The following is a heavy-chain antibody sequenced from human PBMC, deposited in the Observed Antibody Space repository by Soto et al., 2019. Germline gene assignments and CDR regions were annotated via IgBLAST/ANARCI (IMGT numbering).Heavy chain of an antibody. D-gene: IGHD6-13*01. Sequence: QVQLVQSGAEVKTPGASVRVSCKGSGYTFTDYYMHWVRRAPGQGLEWMGWINGNSGDTRYPQRFQGRVTMTRDTSINTAYMDLSGLRSYDTAVYYCARDSEAAAGLSFDYWGQRTLVTVSS. CDR3: ARDSEAAAGLSFDY. CDR2: INGNSGDT. CDR1: GYTFTDYY. J-gene: IGHJ4*02. V-gene: IGHV1-2*02.